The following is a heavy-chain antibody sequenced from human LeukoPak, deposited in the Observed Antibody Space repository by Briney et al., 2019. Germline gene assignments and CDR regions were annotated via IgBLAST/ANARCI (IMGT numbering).Heavy chain of an antibody. CDR3: GRETGAHCSGGSCYYHGMDV. V-gene: IGHV1-46*01. CDR1: GYTFTNYY. Sequence: ASVKFSCKASGYTFTNYYMHWVRQAPGQGLEWMGISNPSDDTTSYAQKFQGRVTMTRDTSTSTVYMEMSSLRSEDTAVYYCGRETGAHCSGGSCYYHGMDVWGQGTTVTVSS. J-gene: IGHJ6*02. CDR2: SNPSDDTT. D-gene: IGHD2-15*01.